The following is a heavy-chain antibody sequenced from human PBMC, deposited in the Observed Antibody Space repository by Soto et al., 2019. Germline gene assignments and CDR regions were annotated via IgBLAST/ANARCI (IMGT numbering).Heavy chain of an antibody. CDR3: AKFFVAGTRGYFDS. CDR1: GFIFSSYA. D-gene: IGHD6-19*01. CDR2: ISASGDNA. V-gene: IGHV3-23*01. J-gene: IGHJ4*02. Sequence: LSGGSLRLSCSASGFIFSSYAMSWVRQAPGKGLEWVSAISASGDNAYYADSVKGRFTISRDRSKSLYLQMKSLRAEDTAIYYCAKFFVAGTRGYFDSWGQGTLVTVSS.